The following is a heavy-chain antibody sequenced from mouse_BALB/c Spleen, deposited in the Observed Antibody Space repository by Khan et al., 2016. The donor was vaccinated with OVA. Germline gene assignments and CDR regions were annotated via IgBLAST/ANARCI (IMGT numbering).Heavy chain of an antibody. CDR1: GYTFTTYD. CDR3: AREWYAGTMDY. Sequence: QIQLVQSGPELKKPGVTVKISCKASGYTFTTYDMNWVKQAPGKGLKWMGWINTYTGEPTYVDDFKGRFAFSLETSASTAYLQLNNLTNEDTATYFWAREWYAGTMDYWGQGTSVTVSS. J-gene: IGHJ4*01. D-gene: IGHD1-3*01. CDR2: INTYTGEP. V-gene: IGHV9-3-1*01.